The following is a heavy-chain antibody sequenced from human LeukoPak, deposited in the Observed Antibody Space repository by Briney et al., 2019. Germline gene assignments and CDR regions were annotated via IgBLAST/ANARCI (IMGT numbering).Heavy chain of an antibody. D-gene: IGHD6-19*01. J-gene: IGHJ4*02. V-gene: IGHV3-30*03. CDR3: ARDRSGGNGWYIFDY. Sequence: PGGSLRLPCAASGXTFSSYGMHWVRQAPGKGLEWVAVISYDGSNKYYADSVKGRFTISRDKSKNTLYLQMNSLRAEDTAVYYCARDRSGGNGWYIFDYWGQGTLVTVSS. CDR2: ISYDGSNK. CDR1: GXTFSSYG.